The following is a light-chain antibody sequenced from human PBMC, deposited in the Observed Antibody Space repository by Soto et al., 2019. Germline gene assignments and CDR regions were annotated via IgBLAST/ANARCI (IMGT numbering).Light chain of an antibody. CDR1: QSINSW. J-gene: IGKJ4*01. V-gene: IGKV1-5*03. CDR2: KAS. CDR3: QQYKSFPLT. Sequence: DIQMTQSPSTLSASVGDRVTITCRASQSINSWVAWYQQKPGKAPKLLIYKASTLESGVPSTFSGSGSGTDFTLTISSLQPDDFATYYCQQYKSFPLTFGGGTKVEIK.